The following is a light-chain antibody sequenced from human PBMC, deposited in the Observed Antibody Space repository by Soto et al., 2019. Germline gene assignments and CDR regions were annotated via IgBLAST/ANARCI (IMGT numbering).Light chain of an antibody. CDR2: KIS. CDR3: MQAKQYPIT. CDR1: QSPVHSDGNTY. V-gene: IGKV2-24*01. Sequence: DIVMTQTPLSSPVTLGQPASISCRSSQSPVHSDGNTYLSWLQQRPGQPPRLLIEKISNRFSGVPDRFSGSGAGTDYTPKISRVEAEDVGVYFCMQAKQYPITFGGGTRVEIK. J-gene: IGKJ4*01.